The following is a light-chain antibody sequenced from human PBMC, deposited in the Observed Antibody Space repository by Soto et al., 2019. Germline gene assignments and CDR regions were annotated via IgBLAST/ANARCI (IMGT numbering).Light chain of an antibody. CDR1: QSIGSW. CDR3: QQYNPYSRT. Sequence: DIQMTQSPSTLSASVGDRVTITCRASQSIGSWLAWYQQKPGKAPKLLIYAASSLQSGVPSRFSGSGSGTDFTLTISSLPRDDFAIYYCQQYNPYSRTFGQGTQVEIK. J-gene: IGKJ1*01. V-gene: IGKV1-5*01. CDR2: AAS.